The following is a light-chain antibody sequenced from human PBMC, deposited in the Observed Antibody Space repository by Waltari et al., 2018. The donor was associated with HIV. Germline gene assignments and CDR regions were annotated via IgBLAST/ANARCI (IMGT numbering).Light chain of an antibody. Sequence: QSVLTQPPSASGTPGQRVTISCSGSSSNIRSNSVNWYQQLPGTAPKLLIYSNNQRPSGVPDRFSGSKSGTSASRAISGLQSEDEADYYCAAWDDSLNGPVFGGGTKLTVL. J-gene: IGLJ2*01. V-gene: IGLV1-44*01. CDR1: SSNIRSNS. CDR2: SNN. CDR3: AAWDDSLNGPV.